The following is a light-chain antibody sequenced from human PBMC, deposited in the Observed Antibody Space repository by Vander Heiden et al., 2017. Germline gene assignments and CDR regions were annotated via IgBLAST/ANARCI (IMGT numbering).Light chain of an antibody. Sequence: DIVLTQSPATLSLSPRETASLSFRASQSVSRYLAWYQQKPGQAPRLLIYDASTRATGIPARFSGSGSGTDFTLTISSLEPEDFAVYSCQQRDSWPLLTFGGGTKVEIK. V-gene: IGKV3-11*01. CDR2: DAS. J-gene: IGKJ4*01. CDR3: QQRDSWPLLT. CDR1: QSVSRY.